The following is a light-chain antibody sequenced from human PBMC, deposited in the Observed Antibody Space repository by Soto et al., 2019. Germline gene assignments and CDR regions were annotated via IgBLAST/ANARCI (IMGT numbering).Light chain of an antibody. CDR1: QSVSSSY. Sequence: EIVLTQSPGTLSLSPGERATLSCRASQSVSSSYLAWYQQKPGQAPRLLIYGASSRATGIPGRFSGSGSGTDFPLTISRLEPEDFGVYYCQQYGSSPRDTFGQGTKLEIK. J-gene: IGKJ2*01. CDR2: GAS. CDR3: QQYGSSPRDT. V-gene: IGKV3-20*01.